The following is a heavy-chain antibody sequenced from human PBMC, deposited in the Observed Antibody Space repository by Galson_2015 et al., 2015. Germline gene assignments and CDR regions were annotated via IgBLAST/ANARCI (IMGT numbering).Heavy chain of an antibody. J-gene: IGHJ4*02. CDR3: ARDNVWLAHGVNPYYFDY. CDR2: ISYDGSNK. Sequence: SLRISCAASGFTFSSHVMYWVRQAPGKGLEWMAAISYDGSNKHYADSVKGRFTISRDNSKNTLYLQMNSLRAEDTAVYYCARDNVWLAHGVNPYYFDYWGRGTLVTVSS. D-gene: IGHD4-23*01. V-gene: IGHV3-30*17. CDR1: GFTFSSHV.